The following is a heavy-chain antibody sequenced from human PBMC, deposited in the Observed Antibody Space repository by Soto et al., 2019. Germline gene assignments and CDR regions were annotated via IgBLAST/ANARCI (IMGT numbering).Heavy chain of an antibody. Sequence: PGGSLRLSCAASGSTFSSYWMSWVRQAPGKGLEWVANIKQDGSEKYYVDSVKGRFTISRDNAKNSLYLQMNSLRAEDTAVYYCARSVMDVWGQGTTVTVSS. CDR3: ARSVMDV. CDR2: IKQDGSEK. J-gene: IGHJ6*02. V-gene: IGHV3-7*03. CDR1: GSTFSSYW.